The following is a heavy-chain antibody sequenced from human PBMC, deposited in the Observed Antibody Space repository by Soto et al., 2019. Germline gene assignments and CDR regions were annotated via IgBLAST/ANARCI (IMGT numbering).Heavy chain of an antibody. CDR2: ISSSSSYI. J-gene: IGHJ3*02. V-gene: IGHV3-21*01. CDR1: GFTFSSYS. Sequence: EVQLVESGGGLVKPGGSLRLSCAASGFTFSSYSMNWVRQAPGKGLEWVSSISSSSSYIYYADSVKGRFTISRDNAKNSLYLQMNSLRAEDTAVYYCARDLHDPDSGIRMGAFDIWGQGTMVTVSS. D-gene: IGHD1-26*01. CDR3: ARDLHDPDSGIRMGAFDI.